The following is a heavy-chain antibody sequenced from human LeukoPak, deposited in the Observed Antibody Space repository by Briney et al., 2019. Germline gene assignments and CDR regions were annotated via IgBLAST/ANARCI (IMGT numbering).Heavy chain of an antibody. CDR3: ARTAIGGNYFDY. CDR2: TYYRSKWYN. D-gene: IGHD1-26*01. CDR1: GDSVSSNTAA. Sequence: SQALSLTCAISGDSVSSNTAAWNWIRQSPSRGLEWLGRTYYRSKWYNDYAVSVKSRVTINPDTSKNQFSLQLNSVTPEDTAMYYCARTAIGGNYFDYWGQGTLVTVSS. J-gene: IGHJ4*02. V-gene: IGHV6-1*01.